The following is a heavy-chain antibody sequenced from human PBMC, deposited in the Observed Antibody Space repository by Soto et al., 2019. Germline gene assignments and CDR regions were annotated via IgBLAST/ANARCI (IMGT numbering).Heavy chain of an antibody. CDR2: ISYDGSNK. V-gene: IGHV3-30*03. D-gene: IGHD3-3*01. Sequence: QVQLVESGGGVVQPGRSLRLSCAASGFTFSSYGMHWVRQAPGKGLEWVAVISYDGSNKYYADSVKGRFTISRDNSKNTLYLQMNSLRDEDTAVYYCARVGHKPGPGVRPDFFDYWGQGTLVTVSS. CDR3: ARVGHKPGPGVRPDFFDY. CDR1: GFTFSSYG. J-gene: IGHJ4*02.